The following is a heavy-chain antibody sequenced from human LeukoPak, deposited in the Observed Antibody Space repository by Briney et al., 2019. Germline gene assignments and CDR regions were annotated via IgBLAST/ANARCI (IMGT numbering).Heavy chain of an antibody. V-gene: IGHV4-34*01. CDR2: VDESGNS. Sequence: SETLSLTCGVYGGSLRGYHWSWIRQSPGRGVEWIGEVDESGNSNYNPSLKRRVTISIDTYENQFSLEVTSVTAAATAIYYCARAEMRLQWKEIDQWGQGTLVTVSS. D-gene: IGHD2-15*01. CDR3: ARAEMRLQWKEIDQ. J-gene: IGHJ1*01. CDR1: GGSLRGYH.